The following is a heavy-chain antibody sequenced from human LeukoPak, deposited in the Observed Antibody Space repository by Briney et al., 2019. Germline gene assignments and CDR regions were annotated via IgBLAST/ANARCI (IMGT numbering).Heavy chain of an antibody. J-gene: IGHJ4*02. V-gene: IGHV4-4*09. CDR3: ARSRPAPKEFDH. CDR1: GDSISDYY. CDR2: IYTRGTT. Sequence: SETLSLTCTVSGDSISDYYWSWIRQPPGKGLEWIGYIYTRGTTNYNPSLKSRVTMSADTSKNQFSLTLDSVTAADTAVYYCARSRPAPKEFDHWGQGTLVTVSS. D-gene: IGHD2-2*01.